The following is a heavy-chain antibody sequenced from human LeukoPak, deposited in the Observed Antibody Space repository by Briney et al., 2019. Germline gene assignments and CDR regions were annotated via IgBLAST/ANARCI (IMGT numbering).Heavy chain of an antibody. J-gene: IGHJ4*02. CDR2: IYYSGST. D-gene: IGHD2-2*01. Sequence: TSETLSLTCTASGGSISSSSYYWGWVRQPPGKGLEWIGSIYYSGSTYYNPSLKSRVTISVDTSKNQFSLKLSSVTAADTAVYYCARLGYCSSTSCYPALYFDYWGQGTLVTVSS. CDR3: ARLGYCSSTSCYPALYFDY. V-gene: IGHV4-39*01. CDR1: GGSISSSSYY.